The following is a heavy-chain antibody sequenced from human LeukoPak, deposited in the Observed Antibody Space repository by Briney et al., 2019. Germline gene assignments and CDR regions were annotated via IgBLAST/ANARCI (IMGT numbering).Heavy chain of an antibody. CDR3: ARDRGYSSFDY. CDR2: INPDGSEK. D-gene: IGHD6-19*01. V-gene: IGHV3-7*01. CDR1: GFTFRTSW. J-gene: IGHJ4*02. Sequence: PGGSLRLSCGASGFTFRTSWMNWVRQAPGKGLEWVARINPDGSEKYSVDSVKGRFTISRDNAKNSLYLQMNSLRAEDTAVYYCARDRGYSSFDYWGQGTLVTVSS.